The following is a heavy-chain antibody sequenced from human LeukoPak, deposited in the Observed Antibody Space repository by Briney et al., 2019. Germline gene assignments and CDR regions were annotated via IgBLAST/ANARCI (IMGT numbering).Heavy chain of an antibody. D-gene: IGHD2-2*01. V-gene: IGHV1-69*13. CDR3: ARSLPAATTPDY. CDR2: IIPIFGTA. J-gene: IGHJ4*02. Sequence: GASVNVSCKASGGTYSSYAISWVRQAPGQGLEWMGGIIPIFGTANYAQKFQGRVTITADESTSTAYMELSSLRSEDTAVYYCARSLPAATTPDYWGQGTLVTVSS. CDR1: GGTYSSYA.